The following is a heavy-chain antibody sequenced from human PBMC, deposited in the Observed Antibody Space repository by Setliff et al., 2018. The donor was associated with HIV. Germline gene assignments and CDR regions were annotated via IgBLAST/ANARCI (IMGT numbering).Heavy chain of an antibody. CDR1: GFTFNSYA. V-gene: IGHV3-23*01. CDR2: ISNSGDKT. D-gene: IGHD2-15*01. CDR3: ARSGGDCSGISCYSLWFDP. Sequence: PGGSLRLSCAASGFTFNSYAMTWVRQAPGKGLEWVAAISNSGDKTYLADSVKGRFTISRDNSQSTLYLQMNSLRTEDTAVYYCARSGGDCSGISCYSLWFDPWGHGTLVTVSS. J-gene: IGHJ5*02.